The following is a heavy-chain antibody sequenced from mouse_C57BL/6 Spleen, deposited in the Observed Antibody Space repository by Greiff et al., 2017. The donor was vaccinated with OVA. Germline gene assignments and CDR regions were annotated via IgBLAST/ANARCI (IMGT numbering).Heavy chain of an antibody. V-gene: IGHV7-1*01. D-gene: IGHD2-4*01. Sequence: EVKLVESGGGLVQSGRSLRLSCATSGFTFSDFYMEWVRQAPGKGLEWIAASRNKANDYTTEYSASVKGRFIVSRDTSQSILYLQMNALRAEDTAIYYCARDADDSWFACWGKGTLVTVSA. CDR1: GFTFSDFY. J-gene: IGHJ3*01. CDR3: ARDADDSWFAC. CDR2: SRNKANDYTT.